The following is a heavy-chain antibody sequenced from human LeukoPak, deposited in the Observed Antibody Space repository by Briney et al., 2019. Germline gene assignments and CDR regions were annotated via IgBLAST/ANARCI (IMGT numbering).Heavy chain of an antibody. CDR2: IYYTGFT. CDR3: PTRRGSGSSGYFDY. J-gene: IGHJ4*02. Sequence: PSVTLSLTCTVSGYSMTSGYYWSWIRQPPGKGLEWIGFIYYTGFTIYNPSLKSRVTISVDTSKNQFSLKLSSVTAADTAVYYCPTRRGSGSSGYFDYWGQGTLVTVSS. V-gene: IGHV4-59*01. D-gene: IGHD1-26*01. CDR1: GYSMTSGYY.